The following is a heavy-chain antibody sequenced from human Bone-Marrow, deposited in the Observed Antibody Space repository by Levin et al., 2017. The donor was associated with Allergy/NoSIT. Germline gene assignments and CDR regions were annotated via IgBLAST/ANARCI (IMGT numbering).Heavy chain of an antibody. CDR3: ARERYCSSTSCYPPMLYYYDDGMDV. J-gene: IGHJ6*02. CDR1: GGTFSSYT. CDR2: IIPILGIA. V-gene: IGHV1-69*04. Sequence: SVKVSCKASGGTFSSYTISWVRQAPGQGLEWMGRIIPILGIANYAQKFQGRVTITADKSTSTAYMELSSLRSEDTAVYYCARERYCSSTSCYPPMLYYYDDGMDVWGQGTTVTVSS. D-gene: IGHD2-2*01.